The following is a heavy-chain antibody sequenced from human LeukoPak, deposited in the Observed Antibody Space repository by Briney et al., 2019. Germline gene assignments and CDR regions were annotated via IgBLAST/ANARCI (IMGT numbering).Heavy chain of an antibody. Sequence: ASVKVSCKASGYTFTGYYMHWVRQAPGQGLEWMGWINPNSGGTNYAQKFQGRVTMTRDTSISTAYMELSRLRSDDTAVYYCARDLLGYGEYRHDAFDIWGQGTMVTVSS. CDR2: INPNSGGT. J-gene: IGHJ3*02. CDR3: ARDLLGYGEYRHDAFDI. V-gene: IGHV1-2*02. CDR1: GYTFTGYY. D-gene: IGHD4-17*01.